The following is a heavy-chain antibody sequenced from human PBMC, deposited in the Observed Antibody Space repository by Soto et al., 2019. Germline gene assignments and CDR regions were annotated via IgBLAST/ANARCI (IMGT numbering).Heavy chain of an antibody. CDR2: MYNTGST. CDR1: GGSISGDY. J-gene: IGHJ6*02. CDR3: ARDLWGYCGTDCYPLDV. V-gene: IGHV4-59*01. D-gene: IGHD2-21*02. Sequence: PLETLSLTCTVSGGSISGDYWSWIRQPPGKGLEWIGYMYNTGSTVYNPSFKSRVTISVDTSKNQFSLKLNSVTAADTAVYYCARDLWGYCGTDCYPLDVWGQGTTVTVS.